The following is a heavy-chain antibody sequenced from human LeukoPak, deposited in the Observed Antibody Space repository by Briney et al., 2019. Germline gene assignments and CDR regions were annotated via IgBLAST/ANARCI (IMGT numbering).Heavy chain of an antibody. CDR2: IYSGGST. D-gene: IGHD6-19*01. CDR1: GFTFSSYG. CDR3: ARIIAVAPEAPFDP. Sequence: GGSLRLSCAASGFTFSSYGMHWVRQAPGKGLEWASVIYSGGSTYYADSVKGRFTISRDNSKNTLYLQMNSLRAEDTAVYYCARIIAVAPEAPFDPWGQGTLVTVSS. V-gene: IGHV3-53*01. J-gene: IGHJ5*02.